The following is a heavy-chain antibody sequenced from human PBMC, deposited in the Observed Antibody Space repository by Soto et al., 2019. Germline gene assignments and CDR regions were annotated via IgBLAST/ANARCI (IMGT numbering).Heavy chain of an antibody. CDR2: IIPIFGDT. Sequence: SVKVSCKASGGTFSSYAISWVRQAPGQGLEWMGGIIPIFGDTGYSQKFQGRVTLTRDTSASTAYMELSSLRSEDTAVYYCARKDYYGSGIYYFDYWGQGTLVTVSS. V-gene: IGHV1-69*05. CDR3: ARKDYYGSGIYYFDY. D-gene: IGHD3-10*01. CDR1: GGTFSSYA. J-gene: IGHJ4*02.